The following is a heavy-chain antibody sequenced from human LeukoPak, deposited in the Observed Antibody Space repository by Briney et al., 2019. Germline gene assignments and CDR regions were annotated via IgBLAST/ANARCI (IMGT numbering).Heavy chain of an antibody. J-gene: IGHJ6*02. CDR3: AGDPIVQAGYYYGMDV. V-gene: IGHV1-2*02. D-gene: IGHD2/OR15-2a*01. CDR2: INPDSGGR. Sequence: ASLNVSCKASGYTFHGYYLHWVRQAPGQGLEWMGWINPDSGGRNYAQKFKGRVTMTRDTSISTAYMELSGLRSDDTAVYYCAGDPIVQAGYYYGMDVWGQGTTVTVSS. CDR1: GYTFHGYY.